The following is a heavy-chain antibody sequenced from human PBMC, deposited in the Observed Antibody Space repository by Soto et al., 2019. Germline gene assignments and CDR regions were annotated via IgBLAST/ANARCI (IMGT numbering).Heavy chain of an antibody. CDR2: ISGSGGSI. J-gene: IGHJ6*02. V-gene: IGHV3-23*01. Sequence: EVQLLESGGGLVQPGGSLRLSCAASGFTFSTYAMNWVRQAPGNGLEWVSAISGSGGSIHYADSVKGRFTISRDNSKNTLYLQMNSLRDEDXAVYHCVKGYWKGDVWGQGTTVTVSS. D-gene: IGHD1-1*01. CDR1: GFTFSTYA. CDR3: VKGYWKGDV.